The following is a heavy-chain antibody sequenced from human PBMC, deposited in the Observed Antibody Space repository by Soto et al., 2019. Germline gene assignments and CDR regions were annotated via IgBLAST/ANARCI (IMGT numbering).Heavy chain of an antibody. J-gene: IGHJ5*02. CDR1: GYTFTGYY. D-gene: IGHD3-22*01. CDR3: ARDPSYYYDSSTDLNWFDP. CDR2: INPNSGGT. Sequence: ASVKVSCKASGYTFTGYYMHWVRQAPGQGLEWMGWINPNSGGTNYAQKFQGRVTMTRDTSISTAYMELSRLRSDDTAVYYCARDPSYYYDSSTDLNWFDPWGQGTLVTVS. V-gene: IGHV1-2*02.